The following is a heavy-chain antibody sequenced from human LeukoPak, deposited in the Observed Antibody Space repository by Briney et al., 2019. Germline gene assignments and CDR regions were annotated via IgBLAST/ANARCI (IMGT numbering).Heavy chain of an antibody. D-gene: IGHD3-22*01. V-gene: IGHV1-8*02. Sequence: ASVKVSCKASGYTFTSYDINWVRQATGQGLEWMAWMNPNSGNTGYAQKFQGRVTMTRNTSISTAYMELSSLRSEDTAVYYCAKGSTYYYDSSGYSPSGVDAFDIWGQGTMVTVSS. CDR2: MNPNSGNT. CDR1: GYTFTSYD. J-gene: IGHJ3*02. CDR3: AKGSTYYYDSSGYSPSGVDAFDI.